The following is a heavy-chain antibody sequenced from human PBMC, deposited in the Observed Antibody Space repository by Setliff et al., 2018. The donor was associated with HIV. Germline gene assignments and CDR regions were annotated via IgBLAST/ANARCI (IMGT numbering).Heavy chain of an antibody. CDR3: AREAYDYSNYGHFDY. CDR2: INSDGSST. CDR1: GFTFSSYW. J-gene: IGHJ4*02. Sequence: PGGSLRLSCAAPGFTFSSYWMHWVRQAPGKGLVWVSRINSDGSSTSYADSVKGRFTISRDNAKNTLYLQMNSPRAEDTAVYYCAREAYDYSNYGHFDYWGQGTLVTVSS. V-gene: IGHV3-74*01. D-gene: IGHD4-4*01.